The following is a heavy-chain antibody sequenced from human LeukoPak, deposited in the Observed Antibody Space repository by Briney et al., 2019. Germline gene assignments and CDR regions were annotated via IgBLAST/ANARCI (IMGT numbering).Heavy chain of an antibody. J-gene: IGHJ3*02. V-gene: IGHV4-4*07. Sequence: KPSETLSLTCTVSGGSISSYYWSWIRQPAGKGLEWIGRIYTSGSTNYNPSLKSRVTMSVDTSKNQFSLKLSSVTAADTAVYYCARDTAYYYDSSGYYLKVKTWPGGDAFDIWGQGTMVTVSS. CDR2: IYTSGST. D-gene: IGHD3-22*01. CDR3: ARDTAYYYDSSGYYLKVKTWPGGDAFDI. CDR1: GGSISSYY.